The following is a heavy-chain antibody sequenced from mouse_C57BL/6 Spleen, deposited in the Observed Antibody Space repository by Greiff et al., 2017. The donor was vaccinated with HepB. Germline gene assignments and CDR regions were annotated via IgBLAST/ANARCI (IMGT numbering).Heavy chain of an antibody. CDR3: ARYPYYYGSNFLDY. Sequence: EVQLQQSGPELVKPGASVKIPCKASGYTFTDYNMDWVKQSHGKSLEWIGDINPNNGGTIYNQKFKGKATLTVDKSSSTAYMELSSLTSEDTAVYYCARYPYYYGSNFLDYWGQGTTLTVSS. CDR1: GYTFTDYN. V-gene: IGHV1-18*01. J-gene: IGHJ2*01. D-gene: IGHD1-1*01. CDR2: INPNNGGT.